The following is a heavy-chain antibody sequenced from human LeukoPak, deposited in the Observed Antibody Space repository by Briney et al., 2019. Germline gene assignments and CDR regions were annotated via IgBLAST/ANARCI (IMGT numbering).Heavy chain of an antibody. J-gene: IGHJ4*02. V-gene: IGHV3-30*18. CDR3: AKDINYYDSSGYYYLPDY. D-gene: IGHD3-22*01. CDR2: ISYDGSNK. CDR1: GFTFSSYG. Sequence: HTGGSLRLSCAASGFTFSSYGMHWVRQAPGKGLEWVAVISYDGSNKYYADSVKGRFTISRDNSKNTLYLQMNSLRAEDTAVYYCAKDINYYDSSGYYYLPDYWGQGTLVTVSS.